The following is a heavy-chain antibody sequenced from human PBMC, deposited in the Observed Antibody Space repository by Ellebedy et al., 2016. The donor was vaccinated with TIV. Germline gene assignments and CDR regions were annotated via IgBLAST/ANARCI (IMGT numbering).Heavy chain of an antibody. Sequence: SETLSLXCAVYGGSFSGYYWSWIRQPPGKGLEWIGYIYYSGSTNYNPSLKSRVTISVDTSKNQFSLKLSSVTAADTAVYYCARAKRYYDAFDIWGQGTMVTVSS. J-gene: IGHJ3*02. CDR1: GGSFSGYY. CDR2: IYYSGST. D-gene: IGHD1-26*01. CDR3: ARAKRYYDAFDI. V-gene: IGHV4-59*01.